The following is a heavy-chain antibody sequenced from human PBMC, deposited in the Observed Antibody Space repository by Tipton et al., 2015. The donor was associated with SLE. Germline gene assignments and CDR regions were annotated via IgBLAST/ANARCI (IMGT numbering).Heavy chain of an antibody. CDR2: IYYSGTT. Sequence: TLSLTCTVSGGSISNYYWSWIRQPPGKGLEWIGYIYYSGTTIYNPSLKSRVTISVDTSKNQFSLKLNSVTAADTAVYYCVRDLYPYSANNWFDPRGQGTLVTVSS. CDR1: GGSISNYY. V-gene: IGHV4-59*01. D-gene: IGHD4-11*01. J-gene: IGHJ5*02. CDR3: VRDLYPYSANNWFDP.